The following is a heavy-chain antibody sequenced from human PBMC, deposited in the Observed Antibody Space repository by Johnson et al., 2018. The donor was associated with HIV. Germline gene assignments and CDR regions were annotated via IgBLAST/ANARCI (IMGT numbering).Heavy chain of an antibody. CDR3: ARDRGLDAFDI. D-gene: IGHD3-10*01. CDR2: ISWNSGSI. CDR1: GFTFSSYD. J-gene: IGHJ3*02. V-gene: IGHV3-9*01. Sequence: VQLVESGGGLVQPGGSLRLSCAASGFTFSSYDMHWVRQAPGKGLEWVSGISWNSGSIGYADSVKGRFTISRDNAKNSLYLQMNSLRAEDTAVYYCARDRGLDAFDIWGQGTMVTVSS.